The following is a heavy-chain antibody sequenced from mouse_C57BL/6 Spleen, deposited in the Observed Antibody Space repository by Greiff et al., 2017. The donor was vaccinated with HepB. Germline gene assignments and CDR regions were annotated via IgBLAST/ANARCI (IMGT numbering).Heavy chain of an antibody. CDR2: IDPEDGET. V-gene: IGHV14-2*01. Sequence: VHVKQSGAELVKPGASVKLSCTASGFNIKDYYMHWVKQRTEQGLEWIGRIDPEDGETKYAPKFQGKATITAATSSNTAYLQLSSLTSEDTAVYYCARSANWDWYFDVWGTGTTVTVSS. CDR1: GFNIKDYY. D-gene: IGHD4-1*01. J-gene: IGHJ1*03. CDR3: ARSANWDWYFDV.